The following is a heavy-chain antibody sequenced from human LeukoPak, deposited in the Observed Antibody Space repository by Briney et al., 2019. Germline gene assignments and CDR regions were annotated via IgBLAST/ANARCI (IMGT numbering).Heavy chain of an antibody. V-gene: IGHV1-2*02. CDR3: ARDRYYDSSGTNPGERALEI. J-gene: IGHJ3*02. Sequence: ASVTDTFKSTLYTLVAYHIHELRPPPGKGLEGMARINPKGGVTKFAQKFQGRITVSRDTSITTAYMELSGLISDDTALYYCARDRYYDSSGTNPGERALEIWGQGTMITVSS. D-gene: IGHD3-22*01. CDR2: INPKGGVT. CDR1: LYTLVAYH.